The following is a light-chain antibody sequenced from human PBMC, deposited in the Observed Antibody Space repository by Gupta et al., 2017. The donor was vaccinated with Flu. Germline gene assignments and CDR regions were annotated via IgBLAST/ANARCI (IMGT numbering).Light chain of an antibody. CDR1: DLGNRN. J-gene: IGLJ2*01. Sequence: SYELTQPPSVSVSPGQTASITCSGNDLGNRNVCWYQQRPGQSPVLGIYRNNLRPSGIPERFSGAKSGKKAYVTISETQAMEEADDYCQAWDNNNVCFGGGTKLTVL. CDR2: RNN. CDR3: QAWDNNNVC. V-gene: IGLV3-1*01.